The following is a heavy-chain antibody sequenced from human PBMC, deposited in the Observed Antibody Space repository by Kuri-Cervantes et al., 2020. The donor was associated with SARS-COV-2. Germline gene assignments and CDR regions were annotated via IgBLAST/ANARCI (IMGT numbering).Heavy chain of an antibody. CDR3: ERGRIGYSSGLSYRYFDV. Sequence: ESLKISCAASGFSLSSYAKRWVRQAPGKGLEWSGEINHSGSTNYNPSLKSRVTISVDTSKNQFSLKLSSVTAGDTAVYYCERGRIGYSSGLSYRYFDVWGHGTLVTVSS. V-gene: IGHV4-34*01. D-gene: IGHD6-19*01. CDR2: INHSGST. CDR1: GFSLSSYA. J-gene: IGHJ2*01.